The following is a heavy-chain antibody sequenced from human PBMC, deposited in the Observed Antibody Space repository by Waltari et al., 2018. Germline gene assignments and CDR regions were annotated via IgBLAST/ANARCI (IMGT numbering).Heavy chain of an antibody. CDR3: ATELLSNEGFDS. CDR2: IKKDGSEK. J-gene: IGHJ4*02. CDR1: GFTFSNYW. Sequence: EVQLVESGGGLVQPGGSLRLSCEASGFTFSNYWMSWVRQAPGKGLESGAKIKKDGSEKDYMASVKRRFTTSRDNAKNSLSFQMNSLRAEDTAVYSCATELLSNEGFDSWGQGTLVTVSS. V-gene: IGHV3-7*01. D-gene: IGHD2-21*01.